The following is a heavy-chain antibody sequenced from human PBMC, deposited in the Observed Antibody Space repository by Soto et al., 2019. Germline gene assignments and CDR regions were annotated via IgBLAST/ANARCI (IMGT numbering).Heavy chain of an antibody. V-gene: IGHV3-30-3*01. Sequence: PGGSLRLSCAASGFTFSSYAMHWVRQAPGKGLEWVAVISYDGSNKYYADSVKGRFTISRDNSKNTLYLQMNSLRAEDTAVYYCARDSWIQLWLGGPLDYWGQGTLVTVSS. J-gene: IGHJ4*02. CDR2: ISYDGSNK. CDR1: GFTFSSYA. D-gene: IGHD5-18*01. CDR3: ARDSWIQLWLGGPLDY.